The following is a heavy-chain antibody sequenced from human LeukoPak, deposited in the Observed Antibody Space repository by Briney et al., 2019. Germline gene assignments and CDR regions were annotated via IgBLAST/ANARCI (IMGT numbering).Heavy chain of an antibody. CDR2: ISAYNGNT. V-gene: IGHV1-18*01. J-gene: IGHJ6*02. Sequence: ASVKVSCKASGYTFTSYGISWVRQAPGQGLEWMGWISAYNGNTNYAQKLRGRVTMTTDTSASTAYMELRSLRSDDTAVYYCAREKHYDFWSGYNYYYGMDVWGQGTTVTVSS. CDR3: AREKHYDFWSGYNYYYGMDV. CDR1: GYTFTSYG. D-gene: IGHD3-3*01.